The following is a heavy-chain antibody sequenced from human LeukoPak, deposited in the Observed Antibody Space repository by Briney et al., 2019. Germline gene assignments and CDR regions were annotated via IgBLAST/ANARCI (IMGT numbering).Heavy chain of an antibody. J-gene: IGHJ6*03. CDR1: GFTFSDHY. CDR3: ARTTTAIVLRYFYFYMDV. V-gene: IGHV3-53*01. D-gene: IGHD1-1*01. CDR2: IYSGGST. Sequence: GGSLRLSCAASGFTFSDHYMDWVRQAPGKGLEWVSDIYSGGSTHYADSVKGRFTISRDNSKNTLYLQMNSLRPEDTAVYYCARTTTAIVLRYFYFYMDVWGKGTTVTVSS.